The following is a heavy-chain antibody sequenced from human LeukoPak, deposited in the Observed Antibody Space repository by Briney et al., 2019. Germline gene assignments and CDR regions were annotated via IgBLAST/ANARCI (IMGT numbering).Heavy chain of an antibody. V-gene: IGHV1-46*01. CDR3: ARLDYSKFDY. CDR2: IKPSDGST. CDR1: GYTFTGYY. J-gene: IGHJ4*02. D-gene: IGHD4-11*01. Sequence: ASVTVSCTASGYTFTGYYMHWVRQAPGQGLEWMGIIKPSDGSTIYAQKFQGRVTMTSDTSTTTVYMEVSSLRSDDTAVYYCARLDYSKFDYWGQGTLVTVSS.